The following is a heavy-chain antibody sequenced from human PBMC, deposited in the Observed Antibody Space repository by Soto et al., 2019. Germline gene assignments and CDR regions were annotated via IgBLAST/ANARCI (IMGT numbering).Heavy chain of an antibody. J-gene: IGHJ4*02. CDR2: ISYDGSNK. Sequence: VGSLRLSCAASGFTFSSYGMHWVRQAPGKGLEWVAVISYDGSNKYYADSVKGRFTISRDNSKNTLYLQMNSLRAEDTAVYYCAKDRGEGYWGQGTLVTVSS. CDR1: GFTFSSYG. CDR3: AKDRGEGY. V-gene: IGHV3-30*18.